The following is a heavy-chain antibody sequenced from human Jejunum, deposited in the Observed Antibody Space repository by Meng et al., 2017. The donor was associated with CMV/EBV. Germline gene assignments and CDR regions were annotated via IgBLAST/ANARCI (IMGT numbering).Heavy chain of an antibody. Sequence: LSFAASGFTFSSYSMTWVRQAPGKGLEWVSSITSSSGTIYYADSVKGRFTIFRDNAKNSLHLQMNSLRADDTAVYYCARDLQLSTWGQGTLVTVSS. V-gene: IGHV3-48*04. CDR2: ITSSSGTI. J-gene: IGHJ5*02. D-gene: IGHD5-18*01. CDR1: GFTFSSYS. CDR3: ARDLQLST.